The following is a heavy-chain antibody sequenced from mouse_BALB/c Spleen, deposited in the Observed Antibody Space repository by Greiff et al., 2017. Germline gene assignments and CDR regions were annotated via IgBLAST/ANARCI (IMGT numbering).Heavy chain of an antibody. V-gene: IGHV2-9*02. J-gene: IGHJ3*01. Sequence: QVQLKQSGPGLVAPSQSLSITCTVSGFSLTSYGVHWVRQPPGKGLEWLGVIWAGGSTNYNSALMSRLSISKDNSKSQVFLKMNSLQTDDTAMYYCARGGLLPFAYWGQGTLVTVSA. CDR3: ARGGLLPFAY. CDR2: IWAGGST. CDR1: GFSLTSYG. D-gene: IGHD2-3*01.